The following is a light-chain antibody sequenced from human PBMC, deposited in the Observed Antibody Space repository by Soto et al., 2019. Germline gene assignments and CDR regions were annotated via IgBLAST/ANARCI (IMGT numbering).Light chain of an antibody. CDR3: SSFTSSGTRV. V-gene: IGLV2-14*01. J-gene: IGLJ1*01. CDR2: EVS. CDR1: SSDVGGYNY. Sequence: QSALTQPASVSGSPGQSITISCTGTSSDVGGYNYVSWYQQHPGKAPKVMIYEVSNRPSGVSNRISGSKSGNTASLTISGLQVEDEADYYCSSFTSSGTRVFGTGTKLTVL.